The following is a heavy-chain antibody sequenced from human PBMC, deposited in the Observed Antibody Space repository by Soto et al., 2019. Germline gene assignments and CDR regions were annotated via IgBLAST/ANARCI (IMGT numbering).Heavy chain of an antibody. CDR3: YLGLEPDDYYYYMDV. J-gene: IGHJ6*03. Sequence: PSETLSLTCTVSGGSISSSSYYWGWIRQPPGKGLEWIGSIYYSGSTYYNPSLKSRVTISVDTSKNQFSLKLSSVTAADTAVYYGYLGLEPDDYYYYMDVWGKGTTVTVSS. CDR1: GGSISSSSYY. CDR2: IYYSGST. V-gene: IGHV4-39*01. D-gene: IGHD1-1*01.